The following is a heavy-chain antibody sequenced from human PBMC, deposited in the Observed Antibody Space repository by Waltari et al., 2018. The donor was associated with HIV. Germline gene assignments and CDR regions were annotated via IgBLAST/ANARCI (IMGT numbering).Heavy chain of an antibody. CDR3: ARDGTAGRSTNAFDI. CDR1: GFTLSSNY. D-gene: IGHD2-2*01. Sequence: VNLVVSGGGLIQPGGCLSLTCAASGFTLSSNYTSCVHQAPVKGLEWVSVIYRGGSTYYADSVKGRFTISRDNSKNTLYLQMNSLRAEDTAVYYCARDGTAGRSTNAFDIWGQGTMVTVSS. J-gene: IGHJ3*02. V-gene: IGHV3-53*01. CDR2: IYRGGST.